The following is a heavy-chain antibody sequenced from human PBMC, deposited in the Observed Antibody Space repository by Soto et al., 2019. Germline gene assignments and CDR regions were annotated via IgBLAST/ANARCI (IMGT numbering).Heavy chain of an antibody. CDR1: GGSFRRYA. CDR3: VFGDCTSSSCSYYFYGLDV. Sequence: GASVKVSCKASGGSFRRYAISWVRQAPGQGIEWMGGILPIFGSPSHAQKFRDRVTSNADESTSTAYLELTSLTSEDTAIYYCVFGDCTSSSCSYYFYGLDVWGQGTTVTVSS. V-gene: IGHV1-69*13. CDR2: ILPIFGSP. D-gene: IGHD2-2*01. J-gene: IGHJ6*02.